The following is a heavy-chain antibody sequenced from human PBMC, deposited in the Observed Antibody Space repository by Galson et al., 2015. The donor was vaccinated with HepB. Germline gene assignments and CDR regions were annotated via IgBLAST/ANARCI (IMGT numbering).Heavy chain of an antibody. V-gene: IGHV3-7*03. D-gene: IGHD4-17*01. CDR2: INQEGSEK. CDR3: ARTGSYGDYLFYHYAMDV. Sequence: SLRLSCAVSDFNFNSYWMSWVRQAPGRGLEWVANINQEGSEKNYVDSVKGRFTISRDNAKNSLYLQMNSLRGEDTGVYYCARTGSYGDYLFYHYAMDVWGQGTTVTVSS. CDR1: DFNFNSYW. J-gene: IGHJ6*02.